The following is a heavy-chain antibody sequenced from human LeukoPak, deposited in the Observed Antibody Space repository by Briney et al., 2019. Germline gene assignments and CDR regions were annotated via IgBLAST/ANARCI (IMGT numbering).Heavy chain of an antibody. Sequence: SETLSLTCTVSGGSISSYYWSWIRQPPGKGLEWIGYIYYSGSTNYNPSLKSRVTISVDTSKNQFSLKLSSVTAADTAVYYCASLAYSYGGLYYYYYMDVWGKGTTVTVSS. J-gene: IGHJ6*03. CDR2: IYYSGST. V-gene: IGHV4-59*01. CDR1: GGSISSYY. D-gene: IGHD5-18*01. CDR3: ASLAYSYGGLYYYYYMDV.